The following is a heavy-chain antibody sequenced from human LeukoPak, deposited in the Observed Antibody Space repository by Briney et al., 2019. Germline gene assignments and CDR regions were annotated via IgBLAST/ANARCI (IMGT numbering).Heavy chain of an antibody. J-gene: IGHJ5*02. CDR3: ARDESSGLNWFDP. V-gene: IGHV3-7*01. CDR1: GFTFSSYW. CDR2: IKQDGSEK. D-gene: IGHD6-19*01. Sequence: GGSLRLSCAASGFTFSSYWMSWVRQTPGKGLEWVVNIKQDGSEKYYVDSVKGRFTISRDNAKNSLYLQMNSLRAEDTAVYYCARDESSGLNWFDPWGQGTLVTVSS.